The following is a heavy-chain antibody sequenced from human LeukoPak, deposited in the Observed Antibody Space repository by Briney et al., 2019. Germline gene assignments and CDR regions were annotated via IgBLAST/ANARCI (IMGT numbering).Heavy chain of an antibody. CDR2: IYTSGST. J-gene: IGHJ6*03. V-gene: IGHV4-4*07. CDR1: GGSISSYY. D-gene: IGHD3-3*01. Sequence: SETLSLTCTVSGGSISSYYWSWIRQSAGKGLEWIGRIYTSGSTNYNPSLKGRVTMSVDTSKNQFSLKLSSVTAADTAVYYCARDQGGVDFWSGYFSGYMDVWGKGTTVTVSS. CDR3: ARDQGGVDFWSGYFSGYMDV.